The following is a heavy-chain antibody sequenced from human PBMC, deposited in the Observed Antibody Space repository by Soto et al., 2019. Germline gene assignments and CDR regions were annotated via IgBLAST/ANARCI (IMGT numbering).Heavy chain of an antibody. J-gene: IGHJ4*02. D-gene: IGHD6-19*01. CDR3: VKVGAVAGIS. Sequence: EVQLLESGGGLVQSGGSLRLSCAASGFTFSSYAMSWVRQAPGKGLEWVSGITGSGGSTDYAASVKGRFTISRDNSKNTLYLQMNSLRAEDTAVYYCVKVGAVAGISWGQGTLVTVSS. CDR1: GFTFSSYA. CDR2: ITGSGGST. V-gene: IGHV3-23*01.